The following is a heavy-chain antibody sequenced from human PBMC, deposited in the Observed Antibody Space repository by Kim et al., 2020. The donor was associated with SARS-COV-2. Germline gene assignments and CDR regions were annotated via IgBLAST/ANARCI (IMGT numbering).Heavy chain of an antibody. Sequence: SETLSLTCTVSGGSISSSSYYWGWIRQPPGKGLEWIGSIYYSGSTYYNPSLKSRVTISVDTSKNQFSLKLSSATAADTAVYYCARLRTDRYYDYVWGSYRYTGDWFDPWGQGTLVTVSS. CDR2: IYYSGST. CDR3: ARLRTDRYYDYVWGSYRYTGDWFDP. J-gene: IGHJ5*02. V-gene: IGHV4-39*01. CDR1: GGSISSSSYY. D-gene: IGHD3-16*02.